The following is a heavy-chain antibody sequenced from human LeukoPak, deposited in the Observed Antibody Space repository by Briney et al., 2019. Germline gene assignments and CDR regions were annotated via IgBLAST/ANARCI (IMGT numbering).Heavy chain of an antibody. CDR1: GYTFTNFY. V-gene: IGHV1-46*01. J-gene: IGHJ3*02. CDR3: AGDLNPQSIGMRAFDI. Sequence: GASVKVSCKASGYTFTNFYLHWVRQAPGQGLEWMRIINPTTGGTTYAQKFQGRVTMTRDMSASTVYMELSSLRSEDTAVYFCAGDLNPQSIGMRAFDIWGQGTMVTASS. CDR2: INPTTGGT. D-gene: IGHD1-14*01.